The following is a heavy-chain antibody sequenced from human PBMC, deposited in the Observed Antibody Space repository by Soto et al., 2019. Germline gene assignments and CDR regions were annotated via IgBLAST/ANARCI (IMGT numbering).Heavy chain of an antibody. CDR2: ITADGGT. J-gene: IGHJ3*02. V-gene: IGHV3-23*01. CDR3: APHVSCSGGSCQYDAFAI. D-gene: IGHD2-15*01. Sequence: PGGSLRLSCDGSEFTVSVHAMTWIRQAPGKGPEWVSTITADGGTYYADSVKGRFAMSRDTSEHTLYLQMNSLGAEDTAAYYCAPHVSCSGGSCQYDAFAIRGQGTMVTVSS. CDR1: EFTVSVHA.